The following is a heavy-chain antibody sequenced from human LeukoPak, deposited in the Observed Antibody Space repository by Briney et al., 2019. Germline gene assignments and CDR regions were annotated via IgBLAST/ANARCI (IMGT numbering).Heavy chain of an antibody. CDR1: GGTFSSYA. Sequence: GSSVKVSCKASGGTFSSYAISWVRQAPGQGLEWMGGIIPIFGTANYAQKFQGRVTITTDESTSTAYMELSSLRSEDTAVYYCASPKYSSKSTFDYWGQGTLVTVSS. CDR3: ASPKYSSKSTFDY. J-gene: IGHJ4*02. D-gene: IGHD6-13*01. CDR2: IIPIFGTA. V-gene: IGHV1-69*05.